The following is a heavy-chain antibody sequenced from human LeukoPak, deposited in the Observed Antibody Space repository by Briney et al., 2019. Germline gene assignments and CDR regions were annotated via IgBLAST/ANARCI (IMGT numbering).Heavy chain of an antibody. CDR2: IYPGDSDT. CDR1: GYSFTSYW. J-gene: IGHJ4*02. V-gene: IGHV5-51*01. D-gene: IGHD3-22*01. CDR3: ARQPNYYDSSGPGGD. Sequence: GESLKISCKGSGYSFTSYWIGWVRQMPGKGLEWMGIIYPGDSDTRYNPSFQGQVTISADKSISTAYLQWSSLKASDTAMYYCARQPNYYDSSGPGGDWGQGTLVTVSS.